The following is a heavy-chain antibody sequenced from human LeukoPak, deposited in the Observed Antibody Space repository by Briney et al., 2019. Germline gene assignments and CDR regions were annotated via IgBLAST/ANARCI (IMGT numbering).Heavy chain of an antibody. CDR1: GASVNTGTYF. V-gene: IGHV4-61*02. Sequence: PSQTLSLTCAVSGASVNTGTYFWTWVRQPAGKALEWIGRFHTSEGTHYNPSLESRVTISVDTSKNHFSLEMTSVTAADTAVYYCAGTVFGVTYNWLDPWGQGTLVTVSS. CDR3: AGTVFGVTYNWLDP. D-gene: IGHD3-3*01. J-gene: IGHJ5*02. CDR2: FHTSEGT.